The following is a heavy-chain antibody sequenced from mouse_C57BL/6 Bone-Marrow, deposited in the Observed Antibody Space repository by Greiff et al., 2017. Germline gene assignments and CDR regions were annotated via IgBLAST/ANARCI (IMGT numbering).Heavy chain of an antibody. J-gene: IGHJ1*03. Sequence: EVKLVESGGDLVKPGGSLKLSCAASGFTFSSYGMSWVRQTPDKRLEWVATISSGGSYTYYPDSVKGRFTISRDHAKTTLYLQMSSLKSEDTAMYYCARHSGYYDVWGTGTTVTVPS. V-gene: IGHV5-6*02. CDR3: ARHSGYYDV. CDR1: GFTFSSYG. D-gene: IGHD1-3*01. CDR2: ISSGGSYT.